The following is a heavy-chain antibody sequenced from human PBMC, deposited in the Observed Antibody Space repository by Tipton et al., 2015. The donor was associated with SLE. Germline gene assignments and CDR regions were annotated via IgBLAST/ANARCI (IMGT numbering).Heavy chain of an antibody. V-gene: IGHV3-23*05. J-gene: IGHJ4*02. CDR1: GFTFNNYA. CDR2: IYSSGTP. CDR3: ARNGAGYYSAGSFDD. Sequence: GSLRLSCVVSGFTFNNYAMSWVRQAPGKGLEWLAVIYSSGTPQYAESVKDRFIISRDNSRNTLFLQINSLRLDDTAVYYCARNGAGYYSAGSFDDWGPGTLVSVS. D-gene: IGHD3-22*01.